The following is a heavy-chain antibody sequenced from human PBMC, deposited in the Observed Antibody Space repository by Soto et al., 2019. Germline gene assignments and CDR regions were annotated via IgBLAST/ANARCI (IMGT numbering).Heavy chain of an antibody. CDR1: GFTFSNYA. J-gene: IGHJ3*02. Sequence: GGSLILSCAASGFTFSNYAMHWVRQAPGKGLEWVAVILYDGSNKFYADSVKGRFSISRDNSKNTLYLQMNSLRAEDTAVYYCAREDYDFNIWGQGTMVTVSS. CDR2: ILYDGSNK. V-gene: IGHV3-30-3*01. CDR3: AREDYDFNI.